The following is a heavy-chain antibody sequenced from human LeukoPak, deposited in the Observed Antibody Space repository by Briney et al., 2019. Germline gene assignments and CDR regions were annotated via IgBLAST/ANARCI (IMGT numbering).Heavy chain of an antibody. CDR3: ARACGGGSCRRNWFDP. Sequence: ASVKVSCKASGGTFSSYAISWVRQAPGQGLEWMGGIIPIFGTANYAQKFQGRVTITADESTSTAYMELSSLRSEDTALYYCARACGGGSCRRNWFDPWGQGTLVTVSS. CDR1: GGTFSSYA. J-gene: IGHJ5*02. V-gene: IGHV1-69*13. CDR2: IIPIFGTA. D-gene: IGHD2-15*01.